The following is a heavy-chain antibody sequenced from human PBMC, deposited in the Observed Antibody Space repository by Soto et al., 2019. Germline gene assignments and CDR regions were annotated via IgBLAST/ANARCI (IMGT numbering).Heavy chain of an antibody. J-gene: IGHJ4*02. V-gene: IGHV1-69*13. CDR2: IIPIFGTA. D-gene: IGHD5-18*01. Sequence: SVKVSCKASGGTFSSYAISWVRQAPGQGLEWMGGIIPIFGTANYAQKFQGRVTITADESTSTAYMELSSLRSEDTAVYYCARDGTRGYSYGTTTTFDYWGQGTLVTVSS. CDR3: ARDGTRGYSYGTTTTFDY. CDR1: GGTFSSYA.